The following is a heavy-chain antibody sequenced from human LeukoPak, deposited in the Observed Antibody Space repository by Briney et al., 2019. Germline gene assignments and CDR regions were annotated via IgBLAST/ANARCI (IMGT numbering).Heavy chain of an antibody. CDR3: AGNEYSSSSDQILYYFDY. V-gene: IGHV1-69*05. CDR2: IIPIFGTA. CDR1: GGTFSSYA. J-gene: IGHJ4*02. D-gene: IGHD6-6*01. Sequence: SVEVSCKASGGTFSSYAISWVRQAPGQGLEWMGRIIPIFGTANYAQKFQGRVTITTDESTSTAYMELSSLRSEDTAVYYCAGNEYSSSSDQILYYFDYWGQGTLVTVSS.